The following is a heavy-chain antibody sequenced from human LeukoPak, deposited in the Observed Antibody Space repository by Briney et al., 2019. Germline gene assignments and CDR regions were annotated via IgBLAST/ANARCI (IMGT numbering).Heavy chain of an antibody. V-gene: IGHV3-74*01. D-gene: IGHD5-24*01. J-gene: IGHJ4*02. CDR3: ARAGRWLQN. CDR1: GFTFSNFW. CDR2: ITSDGSST. Sequence: GRSLRLSCAASGFTFSNFWMHWVRRAPGEGLMWVSRITSDGSSTNYADSVKGRFTISRDNAKNTLYLQMNSLRAEDTAVYYCARAGRWLQNWGQGTLVTVSS.